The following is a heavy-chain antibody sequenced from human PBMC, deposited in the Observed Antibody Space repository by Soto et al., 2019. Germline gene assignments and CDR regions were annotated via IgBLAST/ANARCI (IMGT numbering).Heavy chain of an antibody. Sequence: SETLSLTCAVSGYSISSSNWWGWIRQPPGKGLEWIGYIYYSGTTYYNPSLKSRVTISVDTSKNQFSLKLSSVTAADTAVYYCARERGRPDYWGQGTLVPVS. CDR1: GYSISSSNW. V-gene: IGHV4-28*03. J-gene: IGHJ4*02. D-gene: IGHD3-10*01. CDR2: IYYSGTT. CDR3: ARERGRPDY.